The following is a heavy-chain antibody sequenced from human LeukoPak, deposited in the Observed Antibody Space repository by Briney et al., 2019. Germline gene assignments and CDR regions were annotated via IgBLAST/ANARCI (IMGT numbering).Heavy chain of an antibody. CDR2: ISGSGDRT. V-gene: IGHV3-23*01. Sequence: PGGSLGLSCAASGFTFSSFAMTWVRQAPGKGLEWVSSISGSGDRTIYADSVRGRLTISRDKSKNTLYLQMTSLRAEDTAVYYCAKVPQPDYYFDYWGQGSLVTVSS. J-gene: IGHJ4*02. CDR1: GFTFSSFA. CDR3: AKVPQPDYYFDY.